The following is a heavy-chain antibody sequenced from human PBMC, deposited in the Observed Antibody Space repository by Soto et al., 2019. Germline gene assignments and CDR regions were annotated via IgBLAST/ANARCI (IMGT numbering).Heavy chain of an antibody. J-gene: IGHJ4*02. D-gene: IGHD5-18*01. CDR3: AKALAYSYGPHGVDY. CDR2: ISYDGSNK. V-gene: IGHV3-30*18. Sequence: GGSLRLSCSASGFTFSNYGMHWVRQAPGKGLEWVAVISYDGSNKYYADSVKGRFTISRDNSENTLYLQMNSLRAEDTAVYYCAKALAYSYGPHGVDYGGQGTLVTVPQ. CDR1: GFTFSNYG.